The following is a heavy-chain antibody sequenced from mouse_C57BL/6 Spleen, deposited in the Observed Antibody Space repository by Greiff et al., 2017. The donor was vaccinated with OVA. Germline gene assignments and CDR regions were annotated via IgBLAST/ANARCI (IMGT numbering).Heavy chain of an antibody. D-gene: IGHD2-12*01. Sequence: QVQLQQPGAELVKPGASVKLSCKASGYTFTSYWMQWVKQRPGQGLEWIGEIDPSDSYTNYNQKFKGKATLTVDPSTSTAYMQLSSLTSEDSAVYYCLLRRTPLYAMDYWGQGTSVTVSS. CDR1: GYTFTSYW. CDR2: IDPSDSYT. CDR3: LLRRTPLYAMDY. V-gene: IGHV1-50*01. J-gene: IGHJ4*01.